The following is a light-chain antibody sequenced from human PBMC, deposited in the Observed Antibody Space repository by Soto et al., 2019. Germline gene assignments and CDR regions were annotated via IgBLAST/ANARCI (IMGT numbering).Light chain of an antibody. CDR3: QQYGSSLGT. CDR2: GAS. V-gene: IGKV3-20*01. J-gene: IGKJ3*01. Sequence: EIVLTQSPGTLSLSPGERATLSCRASQSVSSSYLAWYQQKPGQAPRLLIDGASSRATGIPDRFSGTGSGTDFTLTISRLEPEDFAVYYCQQYGSSLGTFGPGSKVDIK. CDR1: QSVSSSY.